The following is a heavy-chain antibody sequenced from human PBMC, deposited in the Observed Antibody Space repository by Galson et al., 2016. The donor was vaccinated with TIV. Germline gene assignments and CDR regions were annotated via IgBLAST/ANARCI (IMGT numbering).Heavy chain of an antibody. D-gene: IGHD3-10*02. CDR1: GFTFSSFT. V-gene: IGHV3-21*01. J-gene: IGHJ3*02. CDR3: ARRGAYVSDALDI. CDR2: ITSTSNYI. Sequence: SLRLSCAASGFTFSSFTMNWVRQAPDRGLEWVSSITSTSNYIYYTDSVKGRFTISRDNAKNSLYLQINSLRVGDTAVYYCARRGAYVSDALDIWGQGTMVTASS.